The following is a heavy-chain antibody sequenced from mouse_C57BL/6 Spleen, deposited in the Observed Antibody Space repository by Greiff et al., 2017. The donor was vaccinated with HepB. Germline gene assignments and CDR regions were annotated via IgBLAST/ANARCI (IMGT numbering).Heavy chain of an antibody. V-gene: IGHV5-9*01. J-gene: IGHJ3*01. CDR3: ARDEDSSGYWFAY. CDR1: GFTFSSYT. Sequence: EVMLVESGGGLVKPGGSLKLSCAASGFTFSSYTMSWVRQTPEKRLEWVATISGGGGNTYYPDSVKGRFTISRDNAKNTLYLQMSSLRSEDTALYYCARDEDSSGYWFAYWGQGTLVTVSA. CDR2: ISGGGGNT. D-gene: IGHD3-2*02.